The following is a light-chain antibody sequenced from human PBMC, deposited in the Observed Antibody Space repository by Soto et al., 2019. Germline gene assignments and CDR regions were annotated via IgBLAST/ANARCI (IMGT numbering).Light chain of an antibody. CDR2: EVS. CDR1: SSDVGGYNY. V-gene: IGLV2-14*01. Sequence: QSALTQPASVSGSPGQSITISCTGTSSDVGGYNYVSWYQQHPGKAPKLIIYEVSNRPSGVSNHFSGSKSGNTASLTISGLQAEDEADYYCQSYDRFLSIWVFGGGTKLTVL. CDR3: QSYDRFLSIWV. J-gene: IGLJ3*02.